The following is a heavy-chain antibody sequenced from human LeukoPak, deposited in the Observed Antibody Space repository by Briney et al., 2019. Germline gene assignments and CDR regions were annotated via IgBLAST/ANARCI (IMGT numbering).Heavy chain of an antibody. D-gene: IGHD3-16*01. CDR3: ARAQRDYDYVWGSYPPLFDY. Sequence: SVKVSCKASGGTFSSYAISWVRQAPGQGLEWMGRIIPILGIANYAQKFQGRVTVTADKSTSTAYMELSSLRSEDTAVYYCARAQRDYDYVWGSYPPLFDYWGQGTLVTVSS. V-gene: IGHV1-69*04. J-gene: IGHJ4*02. CDR2: IIPILGIA. CDR1: GGTFSSYA.